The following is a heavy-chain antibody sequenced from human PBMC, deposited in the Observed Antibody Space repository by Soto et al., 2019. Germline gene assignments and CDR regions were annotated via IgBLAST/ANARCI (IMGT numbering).Heavy chain of an antibody. D-gene: IGHD2-21*01. CDR2: IYYSGST. CDR3: ARVRGPAHDAFDI. CDR1: GGSISSSSYY. J-gene: IGHJ3*02. Sequence: SETLSLTCTVSGGSISSSSYYWGWIRQPPGKGLEWIGSIYYSGSTYYNPSLKSRVTISVDTSKNQFSLKLSSVTAADTAVYYCARVRGPAHDAFDIWGQGTMVTVSS. V-gene: IGHV4-39*01.